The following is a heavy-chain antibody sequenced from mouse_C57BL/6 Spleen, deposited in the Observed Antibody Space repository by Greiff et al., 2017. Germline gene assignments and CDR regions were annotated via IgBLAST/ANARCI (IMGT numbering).Heavy chain of an antibody. J-gene: IGHJ2*01. CDR1: GYTFTSYW. CDR3: ARKETAQATGFDY. D-gene: IGHD3-2*02. V-gene: IGHV1-50*01. CDR2: IDPSDSYT. Sequence: VQLQQPGAELVKPGASVKLSCKASGYTFTSYWMQWVKQRPGQGLVWIGEIDPSDSYTNYNQKFKGKATLTVDTSSSTAYMQLSSLTSEDSAVYYCARKETAQATGFDYWGQGTTLTVSS.